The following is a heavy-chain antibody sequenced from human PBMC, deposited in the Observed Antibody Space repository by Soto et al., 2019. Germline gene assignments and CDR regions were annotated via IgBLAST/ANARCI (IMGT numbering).Heavy chain of an antibody. J-gene: IGHJ4*02. CDR2: MNVGTGGT. CDR1: GYRFTTHY. CDR3: ARDGNFALRGYSFGFDF. Sequence: ASVKVSCKASGYRFTTHYIHWVRQAPGQGLEWMGRMNVGTGGTTYAHKFQGRVTMTRDTSIRTAYLEVSSVKSDDTAMYYCARDGNFALRGYSFGFDFWGQGTLVTVSS. V-gene: IGHV1-2*06. D-gene: IGHD5-18*01.